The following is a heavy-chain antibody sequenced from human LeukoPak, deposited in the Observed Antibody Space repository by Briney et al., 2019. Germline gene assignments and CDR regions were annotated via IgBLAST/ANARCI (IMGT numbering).Heavy chain of an antibody. V-gene: IGHV3-23*01. CDR3: AKVSYSVRYGGYGYFDY. D-gene: IGHD5-12*01. J-gene: IGHJ4*02. CDR2: ISGSGGST. CDR1: GFTFSSYA. Sequence: GGSLRLSCAASGFTFSSYAMSWVRQAPGKGLEWVSAISGSGGSTYYADPVKGRFTISRDNSKNTLYLQMNSLRAEDTAVYYYAKVSYSVRYGGYGYFDYWGQGTLVTVSS.